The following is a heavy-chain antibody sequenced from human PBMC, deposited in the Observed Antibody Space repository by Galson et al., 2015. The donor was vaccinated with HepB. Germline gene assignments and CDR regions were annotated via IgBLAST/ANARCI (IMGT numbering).Heavy chain of an antibody. Sequence: SVKVSCKASGYTFTSYAMHWVRQAPGQRLEWMGWINAGNGNTKYSQKFQGRVTITRDTSASTAYMELSSLRSEDTAVYYCARGYNWNGWYFDYWGQGTLVTVSS. CDR3: ARGYNWNGWYFDY. CDR2: INAGNGNT. D-gene: IGHD1-20*01. CDR1: GYTFTSYA. V-gene: IGHV1-3*01. J-gene: IGHJ4*02.